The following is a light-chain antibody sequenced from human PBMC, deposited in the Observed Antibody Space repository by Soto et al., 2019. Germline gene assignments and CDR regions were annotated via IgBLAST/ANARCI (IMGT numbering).Light chain of an antibody. J-gene: IGKJ2*02. V-gene: IGKV1-5*03. CDR1: QSINSQ. CDR3: QQYNTYPCT. CDR2: KAS. Sequence: DLQMTQSPSILSASVGDRVTITCRASQSINSQLAWFQQKPGKAPNLLIYKASSLESGVPSRFSGSGSGTEFTLTISSLQPDDFAAYYCQQYNTYPCTFGQGTKLEMK.